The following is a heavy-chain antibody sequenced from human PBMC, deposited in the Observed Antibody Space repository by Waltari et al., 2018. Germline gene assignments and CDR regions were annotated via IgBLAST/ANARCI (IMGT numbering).Heavy chain of an antibody. J-gene: IGHJ4*02. CDR1: GYSFTDYW. CDR3: ARRVVREPFDH. Sequence: EVQLVQSGAEVKKPGASLRIYCKGSGYSFTDYWILWVRQMPGKGLEWVARIDPRDSSTVYNSSFQGHVTVSADKSISTAYLQWSSLKASDTAMYFCARRVVREPFDHWGQGTLVTVSS. CDR2: IDPRDSST. D-gene: IGHD3-10*02. V-gene: IGHV5-10-1*03.